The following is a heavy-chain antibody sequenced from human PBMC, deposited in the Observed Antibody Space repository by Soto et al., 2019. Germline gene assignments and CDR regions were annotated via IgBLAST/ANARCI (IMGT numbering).Heavy chain of an antibody. CDR1: GYTFTSYA. D-gene: IGHD3-3*01. Sequence: ASVKVSCKASGYTFTSYAMHWVRQAPGQRLEWMGWINAGNGNTKYSQKFQGRVTITRDTSASTAYMELSSLRSEDTAVYYCARDPPANYDFWSGPGANYWGQGTLVTVSS. CDR3: ARDPPANYDFWSGPGANY. CDR2: INAGNGNT. V-gene: IGHV1-3*01. J-gene: IGHJ4*02.